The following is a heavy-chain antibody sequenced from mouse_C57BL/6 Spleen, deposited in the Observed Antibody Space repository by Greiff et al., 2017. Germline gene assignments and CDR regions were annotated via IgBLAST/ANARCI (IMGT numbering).Heavy chain of an antibody. D-gene: IGHD1-1*01. V-gene: IGHV5-16*01. Sequence: EVKVVESEGGLVQPGSSMKLSCTASGFTFSDYYMAWVRQVPEKGLEWVANINYDGSSTYYLDSLKSRFIISRDNAKNILYLQMSSLKSEDTATYYCARVRITTVVEDYAMDYWGQGTSVTVSS. CDR2: INYDGSST. CDR3: ARVRITTVVEDYAMDY. J-gene: IGHJ4*01. CDR1: GFTFSDYY.